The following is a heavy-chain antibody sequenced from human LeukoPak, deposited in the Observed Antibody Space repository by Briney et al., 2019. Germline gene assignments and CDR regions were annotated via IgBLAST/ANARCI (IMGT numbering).Heavy chain of an antibody. Sequence: SETLSLTCAVYGGSFSGYYWSWIRQPPGKGLEWIGEINHSGSTNYNPSLKSRVTISVDTSKNQFSLKLSSVTAADTAVYYCAGERPPPLGYCSSTSCSGGYWGQGTLLTVSS. CDR1: GGSFSGYY. D-gene: IGHD2-2*01. V-gene: IGHV4-34*01. CDR2: INHSGST. J-gene: IGHJ4*02. CDR3: AGERPPPLGYCSSTSCSGGY.